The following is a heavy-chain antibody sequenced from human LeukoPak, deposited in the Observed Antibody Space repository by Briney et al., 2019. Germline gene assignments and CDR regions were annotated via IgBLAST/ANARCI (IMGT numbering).Heavy chain of an antibody. CDR1: GGSISSYY. J-gene: IGHJ4*02. V-gene: IGHV4-59*01. D-gene: IGHD6-13*01. Sequence: SETLSLTCTVSGGSISSYYWSWIRQPPGKGREWIGYIYYSGTTNYNPSLKSRVTISGDTPKNQFSLKLSAVTAADTAVYYCARGVYIAAAQYGYWGQGTLVTVSS. CDR2: IYYSGTT. CDR3: ARGVYIAAAQYGY.